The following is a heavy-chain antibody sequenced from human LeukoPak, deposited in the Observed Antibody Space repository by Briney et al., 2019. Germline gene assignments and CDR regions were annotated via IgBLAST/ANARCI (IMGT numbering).Heavy chain of an antibody. CDR2: ISAYNGNT. Sequence: GASVKVSCKASGYTFTSYGISWVRQAPGQGLEWMGWISAYNGNTNYAQKLQGRVTMTTDTSTSTAYMELRSLRSDDTAVYYCARDYSEVVRQRQKGTFDYWGQGTLVTASS. D-gene: IGHD1/OR15-1a*01. CDR1: GYTFTSYG. V-gene: IGHV1-18*01. CDR3: ARDYSEVVRQRQKGTFDY. J-gene: IGHJ4*02.